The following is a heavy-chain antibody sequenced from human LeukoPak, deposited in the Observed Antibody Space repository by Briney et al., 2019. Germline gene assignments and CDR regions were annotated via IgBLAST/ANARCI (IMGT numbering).Heavy chain of an antibody. CDR3: AKDGRSTTPGY. CDR2: ISAGGGST. D-gene: IGHD2/OR15-2a*01. J-gene: IGHJ4*02. Sequence: GGSLRLSCAASGFTFSSYTMSWVRQAPGKGLEWVSSISAGGGSTYHADSVRGRFTISRDNSKNTLYLQMSSLRAGDTAVYYCAKDGRSTTPGYWGRGTLVTVSS. V-gene: IGHV3-23*01. CDR1: GFTFSSYT.